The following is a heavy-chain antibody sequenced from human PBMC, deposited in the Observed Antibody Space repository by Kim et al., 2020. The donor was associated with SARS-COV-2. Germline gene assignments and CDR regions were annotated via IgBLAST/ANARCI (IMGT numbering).Heavy chain of an antibody. CDR1: GYTFTGYY. Sequence: ASVKVSCKASGYTFTGYYMHWVRQAPGQGLEWMGWINPNSGGTNYAQKFQGRVTMTRDTSISTAYMELSRLRSDDTAVYYCARVPRPYYYDSSGYYGVYFDYWGQGTLVTVSS. D-gene: IGHD3-22*01. V-gene: IGHV1-2*02. CDR3: ARVPRPYYYDSSGYYGVYFDY. J-gene: IGHJ4*02. CDR2: INPNSGGT.